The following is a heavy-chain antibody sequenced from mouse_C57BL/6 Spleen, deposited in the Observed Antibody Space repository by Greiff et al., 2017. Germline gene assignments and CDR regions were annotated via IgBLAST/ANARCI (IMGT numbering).Heavy chain of an antibody. V-gene: IGHV1-52*01. CDR1: GYTFTSYW. J-gene: IGHJ2*01. Sequence: QVQLQQPGAELVRPGSSVKLSCKASGYTFTSYWMHWVKQRPIQGLEWIGNIDPSDSETHYNQKFKDKATLTVDKSSSTAYMQLSSLTSEDSAVYYCARQGLYYGSSSDYFDYRGQGTTLTVSS. CDR2: IDPSDSET. D-gene: IGHD1-1*01. CDR3: ARQGLYYGSSSDYFDY.